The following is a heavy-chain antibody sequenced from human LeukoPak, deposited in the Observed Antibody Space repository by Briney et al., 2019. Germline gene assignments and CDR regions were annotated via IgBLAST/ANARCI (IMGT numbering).Heavy chain of an antibody. V-gene: IGHV3-7*01. D-gene: IGHD3-9*01. Sequence: GGSLRLSCAASGFTFTKYWMTWVRQAPGEGLEWVGNIKQDGSDKNYMDSVKGRFTISRDNTKNSVYLQMSSLRAEDTAVYYCAKDATYYDILSAFDIWGQGTMVTVSS. J-gene: IGHJ3*02. CDR1: GFTFTKYW. CDR2: IKQDGSDK. CDR3: AKDATYYDILSAFDI.